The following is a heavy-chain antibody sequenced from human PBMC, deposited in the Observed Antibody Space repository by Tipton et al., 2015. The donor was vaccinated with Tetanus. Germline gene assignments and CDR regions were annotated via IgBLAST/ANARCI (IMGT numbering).Heavy chain of an antibody. D-gene: IGHD5-24*01. CDR2: INPDGRRT. V-gene: IGHV3-74*01. Sequence: SLRLSCAASGLTSESHYMHWVRQTPGKGLVWISRINPDGRRTNYADSVKGRFTISRDHSKNTLYLQMNSLRAEDTAVYFCAREETRHGYNTFDSWGQGTPVTVSS. CDR1: GLTSESHY. J-gene: IGHJ4*02. CDR3: AREETRHGYNTFDS.